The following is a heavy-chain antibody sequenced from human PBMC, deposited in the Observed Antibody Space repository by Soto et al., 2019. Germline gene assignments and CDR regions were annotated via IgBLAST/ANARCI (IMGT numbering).Heavy chain of an antibody. CDR3: ARTDKRYYDAFDI. Sequence: ASVKVSCKASGYTFTGYYMHWVRQAPGQGLEWMGWINPNSGGTNYAQKFQGWVTMTRDTSISTAYMELSRLRSDDTAVYYCARTDKRYYDAFDIWGQGTMVTVSS. CDR2: INPNSGGT. V-gene: IGHV1-2*04. CDR1: GYTFTGYY. J-gene: IGHJ3*02. D-gene: IGHD3-9*01.